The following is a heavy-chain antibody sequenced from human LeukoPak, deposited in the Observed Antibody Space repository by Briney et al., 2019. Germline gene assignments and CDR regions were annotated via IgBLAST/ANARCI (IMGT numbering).Heavy chain of an antibody. Sequence: KPVGSLRLSCAASGFTFSSYSMNWVRQAPGKGLEWVSSISSSSSYIYYADSVKGRFTISRDNAKNSLYLQMNSLRAEDTAVYYCARDLRSVATITGDFDYWGQGTLVTVSS. J-gene: IGHJ4*02. CDR1: GFTFSSYS. D-gene: IGHD5-24*01. CDR2: ISSSSSYI. V-gene: IGHV3-21*01. CDR3: ARDLRSVATITGDFDY.